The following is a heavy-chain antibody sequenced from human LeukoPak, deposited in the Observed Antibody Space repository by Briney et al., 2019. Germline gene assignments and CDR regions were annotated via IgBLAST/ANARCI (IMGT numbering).Heavy chain of an antibody. J-gene: IGHJ4*02. V-gene: IGHV1-8*01. CDR2: MNPNSGNT. CDR3: ARGGVRVAGTSGRRSGKRYYYFDY. D-gene: IGHD6-19*01. CDR1: GYTFTSYD. Sequence: ASVKVSCKASGYTFTSYDINWVRQATGQGLDWMGWMNPNSGNTGYAQKFQGRVTMTRNTSISTAYMELSSLRSEDTAVYYCARGGVRVAGTSGRRSGKRYYYFDYWGQGTLVTVSS.